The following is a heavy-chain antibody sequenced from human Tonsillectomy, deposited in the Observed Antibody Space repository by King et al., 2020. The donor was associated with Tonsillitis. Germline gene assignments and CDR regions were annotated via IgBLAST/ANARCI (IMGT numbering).Heavy chain of an antibody. Sequence: QLVQSGGGVVQPGRSLRLSCAASGFTFSRNDMHWVRQAPGKGLEWLAVISYDGSNKYYADSVKGRFTISRDNSKNTLDLQMIRLRAEDTALYFCAKLAGYVISGYYQTHRYFYYYAMDVWGQGTTVTVSS. J-gene: IGHJ6*02. V-gene: IGHV3-30*18. CDR2: ISYDGSNK. D-gene: IGHD3-22*01. CDR3: AKLAGYVISGYYQTHRYFYYYAMDV. CDR1: GFTFSRND.